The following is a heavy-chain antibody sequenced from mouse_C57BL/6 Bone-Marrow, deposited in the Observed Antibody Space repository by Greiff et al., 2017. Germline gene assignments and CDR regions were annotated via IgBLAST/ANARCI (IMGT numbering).Heavy chain of an antibody. CDR1: GYAFTNYL. D-gene: IGHD4-1*01. J-gene: IGHJ3*01. V-gene: IGHV1-54*01. CDR3: AKLTGTPY. Sequence: QVQLQQSGAELVRPGTSVKVSCKASGYAFTNYLIEWVKQRPGQGLEWIGVINPGSGGTNYKEKFKGKATLPADKSSSTAYMQLSSLTSEDSAVYFCAKLTGTPYWGQGTLVTVSA. CDR2: INPGSGGT.